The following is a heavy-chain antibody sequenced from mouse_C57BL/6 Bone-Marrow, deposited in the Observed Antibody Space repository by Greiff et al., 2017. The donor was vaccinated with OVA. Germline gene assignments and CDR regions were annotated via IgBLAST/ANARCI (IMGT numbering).Heavy chain of an antibody. CDR3: ARRIRTGFAY. CDR2: ISSGGSYT. Sequence: EVKLMESGGDLVKPGGSLKLSCAASGFTFSSYGMSWVRQTPDKRLEWVATISSGGSYTYYPDSVRGRFTISRDNAKNTLYLQMSSLKSEDTAMYYCARRIRTGFAYWGQGTLVTVSA. V-gene: IGHV5-6*02. J-gene: IGHJ3*01. CDR1: GFTFSSYG.